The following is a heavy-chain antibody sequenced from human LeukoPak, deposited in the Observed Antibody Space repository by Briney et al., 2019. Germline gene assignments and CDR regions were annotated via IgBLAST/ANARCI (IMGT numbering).Heavy chain of an antibody. CDR1: GFTFDDYA. CDR3: AKDRMGGSWELLHAFDY. D-gene: IGHD1-26*01. V-gene: IGHV3-9*01. Sequence: PGRSLRLSCAASGFTFDDYAMHWVRQAPGKGLVWVSGISWNSGSIGYADSVKGRFTISRDNAKNSLYLQMNGLRAEDTALYYCAKDRMGGSWELLHAFDYWGQGTLVTVSS. CDR2: ISWNSGSI. J-gene: IGHJ4*02.